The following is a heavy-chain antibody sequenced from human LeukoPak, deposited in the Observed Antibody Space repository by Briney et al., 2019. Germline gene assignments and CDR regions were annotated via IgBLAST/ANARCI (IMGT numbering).Heavy chain of an antibody. CDR1: GFTFSSNC. V-gene: IGHV3-21*01. Sequence: PGGSLRLSCAASGFTFSSNCMNWVRQTPGKGLEWVSSISSGSGYIYYADSVKGRFTISRDNAKNSLYLQMNSLRAEDTAVYYCVRDSSWFDYWGQGTLVTVSS. CDR3: VRDSSWFDY. D-gene: IGHD6-13*01. J-gene: IGHJ4*02. CDR2: ISSGSGYI.